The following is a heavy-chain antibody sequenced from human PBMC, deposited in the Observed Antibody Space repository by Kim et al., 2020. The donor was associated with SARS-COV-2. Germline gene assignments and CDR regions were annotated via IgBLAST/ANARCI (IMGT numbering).Heavy chain of an antibody. V-gene: IGHV3-48*02. Sequence: LSLTCAASGFTFSSYSMNWVRQAPGKGLEWVSYISSSSSTIYYADSVKGRFTISRDNAKNSLYLQMNSLRDEDTAVYYCARVWDTAMEPYYYYGMDVWGQGTTVTVSS. CDR1: GFTFSSYS. CDR2: ISSSSSTI. D-gene: IGHD5-18*01. CDR3: ARVWDTAMEPYYYYGMDV. J-gene: IGHJ6*02.